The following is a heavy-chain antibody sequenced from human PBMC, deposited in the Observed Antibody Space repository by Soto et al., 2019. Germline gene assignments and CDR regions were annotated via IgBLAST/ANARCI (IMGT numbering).Heavy chain of an antibody. CDR1: GGSISSYY. D-gene: IGHD3-9*01. CDR2: IYYSGST. V-gene: IGHV4-59*01. J-gene: IGHJ4*02. CDR3: ARRDHDILTGYFFFDY. Sequence: PSETLSLTCTVSGGSISSYYWSWIRQPPGKGLEWIGYIYYSGSTNYNPSLKSRVTISVDTSKNQFSLKLSSVTAADTAVYYCARRDHDILTGYFFFDYWGQGTLVTVSS.